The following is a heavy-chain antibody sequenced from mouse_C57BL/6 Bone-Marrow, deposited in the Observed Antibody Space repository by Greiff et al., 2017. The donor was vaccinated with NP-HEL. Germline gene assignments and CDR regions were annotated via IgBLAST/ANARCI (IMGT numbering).Heavy chain of an antibody. CDR3: AAHDYDQGAWFAY. CDR1: GFSLTSYG. D-gene: IGHD2-4*01. J-gene: IGHJ3*01. CDR2: IWRGGST. V-gene: IGHV2-5*01. Sequence: VKLVESGPGLVQPSQSLSITCTVSGFSLTSYGVHWVRQSPGKGLEWLGVIWRGGSTDYNAAFMSRLSITKDNSKSQVFFKMNSLQADDTAIYYCAAHDYDQGAWFAYWGQGTLVTVSA.